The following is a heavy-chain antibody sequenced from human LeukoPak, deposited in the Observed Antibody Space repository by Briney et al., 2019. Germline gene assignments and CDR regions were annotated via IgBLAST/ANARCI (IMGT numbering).Heavy chain of an antibody. CDR2: IVVGSGNT. CDR3: ARARDIVVVPAAIPPDY. D-gene: IGHD2-2*02. V-gene: IGHV1-58*01. CDR1: GFTFTSSA. J-gene: IGHJ4*02. Sequence: SVKVSCKASGFTFTSSAVQWVRQARGQRLEWIGWIVVGSGNTNYAQKFQERVTITRDMSTSTAYMELSSLRSEDTAVYYCARARDIVVVPAAIPPDYWGQGTLVTVSS.